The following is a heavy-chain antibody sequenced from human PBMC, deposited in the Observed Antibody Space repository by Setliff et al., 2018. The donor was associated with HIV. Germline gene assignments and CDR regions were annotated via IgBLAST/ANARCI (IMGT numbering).Heavy chain of an antibody. Sequence: GESPKISCKGSGYSFTSYWIGWVRQMPGTGLEWMGISYPGDSDTRYSPSFQGQVTSSADKSSSTAYLQGSSLKASDTAMYYCARSATYYYDSSGVPYYYYYMDVWGKGTTVTVSS. D-gene: IGHD3-22*01. V-gene: IGHV5-51*01. CDR3: ARSATYYYDSSGVPYYYYYMDV. CDR2: SYPGDSDT. J-gene: IGHJ6*03. CDR1: GYSFTSYW.